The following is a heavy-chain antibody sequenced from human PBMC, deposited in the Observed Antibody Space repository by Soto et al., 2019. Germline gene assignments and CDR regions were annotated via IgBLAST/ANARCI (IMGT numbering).Heavy chain of an antibody. CDR3: ARVYPGSGWPYHYYGMDV. D-gene: IGHD6-19*01. V-gene: IGHV3-7*01. CDR2: IKQDGSEK. J-gene: IGHJ6*02. CDR1: GFTFSSYW. Sequence: EVHLVESGGGLVQPGGSLRLSCVASGFTFSSYWMSWVHQAPGKGLEWVANIKQDGSEKYYVDSVKDRFTISRDNAKNSLYLQMNSLRAEDSAVYYCARVYPGSGWPYHYYGMDVWGQGTTVTVSS.